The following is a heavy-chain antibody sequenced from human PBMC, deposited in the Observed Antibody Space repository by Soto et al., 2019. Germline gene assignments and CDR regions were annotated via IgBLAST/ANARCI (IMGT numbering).Heavy chain of an antibody. J-gene: IGHJ4*02. Sequence: QVQLQESGPGLVKPSETLSLTCTVSGGSISTYYWDWIQQPPGKALEWIGYTHYSGNTNYQPSLRSRVTISLDTSRNQFSLKLSSVTAADTAIYYCARHTVTIRAGFDYWGQGALVTVSS. D-gene: IGHD4-17*01. CDR1: GGSISTYY. V-gene: IGHV4-59*01. CDR2: THYSGNT. CDR3: ARHTVTIRAGFDY.